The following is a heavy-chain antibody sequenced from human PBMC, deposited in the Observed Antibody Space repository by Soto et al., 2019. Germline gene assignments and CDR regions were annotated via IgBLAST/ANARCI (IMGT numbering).Heavy chain of an antibody. CDR1: GYTFTCYY. V-gene: IGHV1-46*03. Sequence: EASVKVSCKASGYTFTCYYMHWVRQAPGQGLEWMGIINPSGGSTSYAQKFQGRVTMTRDTSTSTVYMELSSLRSEDTAVYYCARELIVGATIAYWGQGTLVTVSS. D-gene: IGHD1-26*01. CDR3: ARELIVGATIAY. J-gene: IGHJ4*02. CDR2: INPSGGST.